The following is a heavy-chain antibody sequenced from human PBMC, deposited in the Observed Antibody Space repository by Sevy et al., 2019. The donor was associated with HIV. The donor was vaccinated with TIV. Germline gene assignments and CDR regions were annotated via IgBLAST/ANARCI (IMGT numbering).Heavy chain of an antibody. J-gene: IGHJ4*02. D-gene: IGHD2-2*01. CDR2: ISYDGSNK. CDR3: AREGGYCSSTSCYPLYYFDY. CDR1: GFTFSSYA. V-gene: IGHV3-30-3*01. Sequence: GGSLRLSCAASGFTFSSYAMRWVRQAPGKGLEWVAVISYDGSNKYYADSVKGRFTISRDNSKNTLYLQMNSLRAEDTAVYYCAREGGYCSSTSCYPLYYFDYWGQGTLVTVSS.